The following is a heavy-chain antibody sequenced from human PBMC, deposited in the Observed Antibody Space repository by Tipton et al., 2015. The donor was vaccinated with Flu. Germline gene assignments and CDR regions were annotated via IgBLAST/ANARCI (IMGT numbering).Heavy chain of an antibody. CDR1: GGSISSYY. J-gene: IGHJ5*02. CDR2: IYYSGST. Sequence: TLSLTCTVSGGSISSYYWSWIRQPPGKGLEWIGYIYYSGSTNYNPSLKSRVTISVDTSKNQFSLKLSSVTAADTAVYYCARVWLANGWFDPWGQGTLVTVSS. CDR3: ARVWLANGWFDP. V-gene: IGHV4-59*01. D-gene: IGHD4/OR15-4a*01.